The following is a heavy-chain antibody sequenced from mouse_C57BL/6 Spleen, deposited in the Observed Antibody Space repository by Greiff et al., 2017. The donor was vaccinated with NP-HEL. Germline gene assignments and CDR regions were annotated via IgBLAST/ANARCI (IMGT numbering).Heavy chain of an antibody. Sequence: VQLQESGAELVRPGTSVKVSCKASGYAFTNYSIEWVKQRPGQGLEWIGVINPGSGGTNYNEKFKGKATLTADKSSSTAYMQLSSLTSEDSAVYFCARSTYGSSYDYWGQGTTLTVSS. CDR1: GYAFTNYS. V-gene: IGHV1-54*01. CDR2: INPGSGGT. J-gene: IGHJ2*01. D-gene: IGHD1-1*01. CDR3: ARSTYGSSYDY.